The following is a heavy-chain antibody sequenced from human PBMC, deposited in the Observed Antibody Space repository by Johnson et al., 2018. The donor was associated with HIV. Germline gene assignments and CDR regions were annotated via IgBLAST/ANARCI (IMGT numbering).Heavy chain of an antibody. CDR2: IYSGGST. V-gene: IGHV3-66*01. J-gene: IGHJ3*02. CDR1: GFTVSSNY. CDR3: ARERPGYGGHDAFDI. D-gene: IGHD4-23*01. Sequence: VQLVESGGGLVQPGGSLRLSCAASGFTVSSNYMSWVRQAPGKGLDWVSVIYSGGSTYYADSVKGRFTISRDNSKNTLYLQMNSLRAEDTAVYHCARERPGYGGHDAFDIWGQGTMVTVSS.